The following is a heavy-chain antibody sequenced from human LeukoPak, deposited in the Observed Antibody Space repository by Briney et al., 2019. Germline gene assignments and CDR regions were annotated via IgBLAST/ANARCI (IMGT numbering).Heavy chain of an antibody. D-gene: IGHD2-21*01. CDR3: ARGESIRYFDL. CDR1: GGSISSSSYY. V-gene: IGHV4-39*07. Sequence: SETLSLTCTVSGGSISSSSYYWGWIRQPPGKGLEWIGSIYYSGSTYYNPSLKSRVTISVDTSKNQFSLKLSSVTAADTAMYYCARGESIRYFDLWGRGTLVTVSS. J-gene: IGHJ2*01. CDR2: IYYSGST.